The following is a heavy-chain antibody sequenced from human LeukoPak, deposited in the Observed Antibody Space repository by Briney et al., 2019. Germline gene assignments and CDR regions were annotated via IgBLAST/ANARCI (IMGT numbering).Heavy chain of an antibody. D-gene: IGHD2-2*01. CDR1: GFTFSSYG. Sequence: GRSLRLSCAASGFTFSSYGMHWVRQAPGKGLEWVAFIRYDGSNKYYADSVKGRFTISRDNSMYLQMNSLRAEDTAVYYCAKDGCSSTSCFYYDYWGQGTLVTVSS. CDR3: AKDGCSSTSCFYYDY. V-gene: IGHV3-30*02. J-gene: IGHJ4*02. CDR2: IRYDGSNK.